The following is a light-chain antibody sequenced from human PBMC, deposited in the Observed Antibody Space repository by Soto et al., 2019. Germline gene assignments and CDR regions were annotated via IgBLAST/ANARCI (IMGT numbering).Light chain of an antibody. CDR1: SSNIGSGT. CDR2: ANN. Sequence: QSVLTQPPSVSGTPGQRVTISCSGSSSNIGSGTVNWYQQLPGTAPIRLIYANNHRPSGVPDRFSASKSGTSASLAISGLQPEDEADYYCSSYKSGATLVFGGGTKVTVL. V-gene: IGLV1-44*01. CDR3: SSYKSGATLV. J-gene: IGLJ2*01.